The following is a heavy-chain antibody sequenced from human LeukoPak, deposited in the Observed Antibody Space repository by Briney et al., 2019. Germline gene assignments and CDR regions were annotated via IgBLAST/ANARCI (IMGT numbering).Heavy chain of an antibody. J-gene: IGHJ3*02. V-gene: IGHV4-39*01. Sequence: SETLSLTCTVSGGYISSSSSFWAWIRQPPGKGLEWIGNVYYSGNTHYNPSLKSRVTISLDTSKSQFSLRLTSVTAADTAVYYCAKGTDGVLGAFDIWGQGTMVTVSS. CDR3: AKGTDGVLGAFDI. CDR1: GGYISSSSSF. CDR2: VYYSGNT. D-gene: IGHD1/OR15-1a*01.